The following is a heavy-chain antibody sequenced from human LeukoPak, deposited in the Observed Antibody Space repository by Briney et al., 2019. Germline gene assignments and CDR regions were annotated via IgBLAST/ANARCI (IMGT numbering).Heavy chain of an antibody. V-gene: IGHV4-39*01. CDR1: GGSISRSSYY. D-gene: IGHD6-19*01. CDR3: ARLPLSGWYGYFDY. J-gene: IGHJ4*02. Sequence: SETLSLTCTVSGGSISRSSYYWGWIRQPPGKGLEWIGSIYYSGSTYYNPSLKSRVTISVDTSKNQFSLKLSSVTAADTAVYYCARLPLSGWYGYFDYWGQGTLVTVSS. CDR2: IYYSGST.